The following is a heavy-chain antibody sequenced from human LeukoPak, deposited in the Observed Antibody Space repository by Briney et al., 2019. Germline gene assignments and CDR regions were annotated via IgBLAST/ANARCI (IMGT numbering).Heavy chain of an antibody. Sequence: ASVNVSCMASGYTFTSYDINWVRQATGQGLEWMGWMNPNSGNTGYAQKFQGRVTITRNTSISTAYMELSRLRSDDTAVYYCARGVLPAAMRGVGDAFDIWGQGTMVTVSS. J-gene: IGHJ3*02. V-gene: IGHV1-8*03. D-gene: IGHD2-2*01. CDR1: GYTFTSYD. CDR3: ARGVLPAAMRGVGDAFDI. CDR2: MNPNSGNT.